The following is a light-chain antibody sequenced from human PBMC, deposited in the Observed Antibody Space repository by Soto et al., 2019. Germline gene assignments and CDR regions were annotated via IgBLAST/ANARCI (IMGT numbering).Light chain of an antibody. CDR2: DVS. CDR3: QQRANWPQGLT. Sequence: EIVLTQSPATLSLSPGERATLSCRASQSVSGSLAWYQQKPGQAPRLLMYDVSNRATGIPARFSGSGSGTDFTVTISSLEPEDFAVYYCQQRANWPQGLTFGGGTKVEIK. J-gene: IGKJ4*01. V-gene: IGKV3-11*01. CDR1: QSVSGS.